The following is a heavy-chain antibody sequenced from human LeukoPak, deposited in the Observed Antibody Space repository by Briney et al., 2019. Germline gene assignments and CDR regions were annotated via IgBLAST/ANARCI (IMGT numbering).Heavy chain of an antibody. V-gene: IGHV3-23*01. CDR2: ISGSGGST. CDR3: AKDTIAAAGWDVDY. J-gene: IGHJ4*02. Sequence: PGGSLRLSCAASGFTFSSYAMSWVRQAPGKGLEGVSAISGSGGSTYYADSVKGRFTISRDNSKNTLYLQMNSLRAEDTAVYYCAKDTIAAAGWDVDYWGQGTLVTVSS. CDR1: GFTFSSYA. D-gene: IGHD6-13*01.